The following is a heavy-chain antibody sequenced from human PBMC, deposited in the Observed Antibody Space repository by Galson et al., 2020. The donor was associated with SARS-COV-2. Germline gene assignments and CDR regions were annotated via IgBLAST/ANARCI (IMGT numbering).Heavy chain of an antibody. V-gene: IGHV4-4*02. CDR1: GGSISSSNW. Sequence: SETLSLTCAVSGGSISSSNWWRWVRQPPGKGLEWIGEIYHSGSTNYNPSLKSRVTISVDKSKNQFSLKVSSVTAADTAVYYCARVPLNYYGSGDFDYWGQGTLVTVSS. CDR3: ARVPLNYYGSGDFDY. CDR2: IYHSGST. D-gene: IGHD3-10*01. J-gene: IGHJ4*02.